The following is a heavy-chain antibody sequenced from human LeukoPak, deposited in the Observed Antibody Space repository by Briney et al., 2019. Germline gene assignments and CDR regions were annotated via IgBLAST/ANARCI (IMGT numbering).Heavy chain of an antibody. CDR2: INSDGINT. CDR1: GFTFSNYW. Sequence: HTGGSLRLSCAASGFTFSNYWMHWVRQAPGKGLVWVSRINSDGINTSYADSVKGRFTISRDNAKNTLNLQMNSLRAEDTAVYYCARDSGSYYCDYWGQGTLVTVSS. V-gene: IGHV3-74*01. CDR3: ARDSGSYYCDY. D-gene: IGHD1-26*01. J-gene: IGHJ4*02.